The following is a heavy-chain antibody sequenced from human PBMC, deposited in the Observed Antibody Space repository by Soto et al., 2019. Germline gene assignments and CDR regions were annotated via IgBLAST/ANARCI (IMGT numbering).Heavy chain of an antibody. CDR1: GFTFSSYS. D-gene: IGHD3-22*01. CDR2: ISSSSSTI. CDR3: ARGNPITMIVVVAPDFDY. Sequence: EVQLVESGGGLVQPGGSLRLSCAASGFTFSSYSMNWVRQAPGKGVEWVSYISSSSSTIYYADSVKGRFTISRDNAKKSLYLQMNSLRDEETAVYSWARGNPITMIVVVAPDFDYWGQGTLVTVSS. V-gene: IGHV3-48*02. J-gene: IGHJ4*02.